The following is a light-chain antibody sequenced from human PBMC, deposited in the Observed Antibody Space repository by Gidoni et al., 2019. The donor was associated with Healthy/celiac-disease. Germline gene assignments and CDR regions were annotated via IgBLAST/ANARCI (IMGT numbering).Light chain of an antibody. CDR1: QAISNY. J-gene: IGKJ4*01. V-gene: IGKV1-33*01. CDR3: QQYDNLPLT. CDR2: DAS. Sequence: DIQITQSPSPLSASVGDRVTITCQTSQAISNYLNWYQQKQGKAPKPLIYDASNMETGVPSRFSGSGAVTDFTFTISSLQREDIATYYCQQYDNLPLTFGGGTKVEIK.